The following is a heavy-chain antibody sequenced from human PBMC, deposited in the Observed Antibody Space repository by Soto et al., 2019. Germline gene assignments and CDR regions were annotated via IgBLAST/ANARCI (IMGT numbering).Heavy chain of an antibody. Sequence: QAHLAQSGPGVRKPGSSVPVSCKASGGPFNSSGIGWVRQAPGPGLVWLGVIIPLYGTVNYAQKFQGRVSITADKSTSTAYMDLNSLRSDDTAVYYCARVRVIRGVIPSHFGLWGQGTQVTVSS. CDR1: GGPFNSSG. CDR2: IIPLYGTV. D-gene: IGHD3-10*01. V-gene: IGHV1-69*06. CDR3: ARVRVIRGVIPSHFGL. J-gene: IGHJ4*02.